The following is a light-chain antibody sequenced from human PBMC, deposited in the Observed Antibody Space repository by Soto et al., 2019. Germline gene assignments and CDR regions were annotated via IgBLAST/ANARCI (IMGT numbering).Light chain of an antibody. V-gene: IGLV2-14*01. CDR2: AVS. CDR1: SSDVGGYNH. J-gene: IGLJ2*01. CDR3: CSYTSLSTVV. Sequence: QSALTQPASVSGSPGQSITISCTGTSSDVGGYNHVSWYQHSPGKAPKLILFAVSDRPSAASHRFSGSKSGNTASLTISGLQAEDEADYYCCSYTSLSTVVFGGGTKVTVL.